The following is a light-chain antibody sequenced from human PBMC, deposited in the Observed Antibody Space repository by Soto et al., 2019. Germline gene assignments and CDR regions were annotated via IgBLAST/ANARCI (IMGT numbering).Light chain of an antibody. Sequence: QSALTQPASVSGSPGQSITISCTGISNDVGTYNLVSWYQHHPGKAPKLMIYEVSNRPSGVSNRFSGSKSGNTASLTISGLQAEDEADYYCSSYTTSTTRIIFGGGTKLTVL. CDR3: SSYTTSTTRII. CDR2: EVS. V-gene: IGLV2-14*02. J-gene: IGLJ2*01. CDR1: SNDVGTYNL.